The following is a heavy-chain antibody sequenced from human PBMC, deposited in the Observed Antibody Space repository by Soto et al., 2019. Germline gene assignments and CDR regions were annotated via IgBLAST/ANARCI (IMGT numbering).Heavy chain of an antibody. J-gene: IGHJ5*02. V-gene: IGHV4-4*08. CDR3: ATSNWFDP. CDR2: IYNGGST. Sequence: SETLSLTCTVSGASITPSYWTWIRQPPGKGLEWIGYIYNGGSTYYNPSLKSRVTISVDTSKNQFSLKLSSVTAADTAVYYCATSNWFDPWGQGTLVTVSS. CDR1: GASITPSY.